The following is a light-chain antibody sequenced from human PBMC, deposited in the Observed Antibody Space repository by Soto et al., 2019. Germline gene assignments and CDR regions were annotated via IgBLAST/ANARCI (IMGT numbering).Light chain of an antibody. Sequence: QSVLTQPPSASGSPGQSVTIYCTGTSSDVGGYNYVSWYKQLPGKVPKLMIYDVTKRPSGVPDRFSGSKSGNTASLTVSGLQAEDEADYYCSSYAGSNMVVFGGGTKLTVL. CDR3: SSYAGSNMVV. CDR1: SSDVGGYNY. V-gene: IGLV2-8*01. CDR2: DVT. J-gene: IGLJ3*02.